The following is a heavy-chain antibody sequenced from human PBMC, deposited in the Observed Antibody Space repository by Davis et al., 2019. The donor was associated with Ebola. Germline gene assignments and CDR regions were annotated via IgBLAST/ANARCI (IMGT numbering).Heavy chain of an antibody. V-gene: IGHV3-23*01. CDR1: GFTFSSYA. Sequence: GESLKISCAASGFTFSSYAMSWVRQAPGKGLEWVSAISGSGGSTYYADSVKGRFTISRDNSKNTLYLQMNSLRAEDTAVYYCARGLAGYDILTGYYIWWFDPWGQGTLVTVSS. D-gene: IGHD3-9*01. CDR3: ARGLAGYDILTGYYIWWFDP. J-gene: IGHJ5*02. CDR2: ISGSGGST.